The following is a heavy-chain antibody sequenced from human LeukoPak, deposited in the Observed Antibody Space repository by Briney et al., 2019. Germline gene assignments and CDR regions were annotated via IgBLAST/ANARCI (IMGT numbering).Heavy chain of an antibody. CDR3: ARGKVPYEY. CDR2: INHSGST. Sequence: SETLSLTCAVYGGSCSVFYWRWIRQPPGKGLQWIGEINHSGSTSYNPSPKSRVPISVDTSKTQFSLNLSSVTAADTAVYYWARGKVPYEYWGQGTLVTVSS. V-gene: IGHV4-34*01. J-gene: IGHJ4*02. CDR1: GGSCSVFY. D-gene: IGHD2-2*01.